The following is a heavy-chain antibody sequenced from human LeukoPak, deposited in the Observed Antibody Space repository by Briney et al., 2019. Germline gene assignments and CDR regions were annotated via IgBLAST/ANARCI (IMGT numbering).Heavy chain of an antibody. J-gene: IGHJ3*02. CDR2: IYWNDDK. V-gene: IGHV2-5*01. CDR1: GFSLSTRGVG. Sequence: ESGPTLVKPTQTLTLTCTFSGFSLSTRGVGVGWIRQPPGKALEWLALIYWNDDKRYSPSLKSRLTITKDTSKNQVVLTMTNMDPVDTATYYCAHSQYDSSGYLAADAFEIWGQGTMVTVSS. CDR3: AHSQYDSSGYLAADAFEI. D-gene: IGHD3-22*01.